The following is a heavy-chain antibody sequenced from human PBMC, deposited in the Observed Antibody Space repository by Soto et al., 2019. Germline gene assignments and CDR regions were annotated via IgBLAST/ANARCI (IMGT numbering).Heavy chain of an antibody. V-gene: IGHV1-3*01. Sequence: ASVKVSCKASGYTFTSYAVHWLRQAPGQGLEWMGFINAASGNTKYSQNFQGRVTFNSDTSASAASMEMSSLVSADTAVYFCATSSTRDWADYFYAMDVWGQGTTVTVSS. CDR1: GYTFTSYA. D-gene: IGHD2-2*01. CDR3: ATSSTRDWADYFYAMDV. CDR2: INAASGNT. J-gene: IGHJ6*02.